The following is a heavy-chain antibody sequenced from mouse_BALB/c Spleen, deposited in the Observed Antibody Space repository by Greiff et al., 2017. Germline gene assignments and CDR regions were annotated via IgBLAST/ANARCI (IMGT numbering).Heavy chain of an antibody. V-gene: IGHV1-67*01. CDR1: GYTFTDYA. Sequence: VQVVESGPELVRPGVSVKISCKGSGYTFTDYAMHWVKQSHAKSLEWIGVISTYYGNTNYNQKFKGKATMTVDKSSSTAYMELARLTSEDSAIYYCARGWDYDGFAYWGQGTLVTVSA. CDR2: ISTYYGNT. D-gene: IGHD2-4*01. J-gene: IGHJ3*01. CDR3: ARGWDYDGFAY.